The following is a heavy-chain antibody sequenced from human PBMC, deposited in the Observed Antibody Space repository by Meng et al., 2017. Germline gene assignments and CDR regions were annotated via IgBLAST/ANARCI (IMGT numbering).Heavy chain of an antibody. CDR2: ISSSGSTI. V-gene: IGHV3-11*01. J-gene: IGHJ5*02. Sequence: QGQRVGSGGGMVKPGCSLRLVCAASGFTFSDEHMSCIRQAPGKGLEWVSYISSSGSTIYYADSVKGRFTISRDNAKNSLYLQMNSLRAEDTAVYYCARGKGWFDPWGQGTLVTVSS. CDR3: ARGKGWFDP. CDR1: GFTFSDEH.